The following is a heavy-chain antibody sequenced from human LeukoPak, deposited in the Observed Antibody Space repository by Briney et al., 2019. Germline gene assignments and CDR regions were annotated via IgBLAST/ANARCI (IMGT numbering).Heavy chain of an antibody. J-gene: IGHJ6*03. CDR1: GFTISSYA. CDR2: ISGSGGST. D-gene: IGHD3-22*01. V-gene: IGHV3-23*01. Sequence: GGSLRLSCAASGFTISSYAMSWVRQAPGKGLEWVSGISGSGGSTYYADSVKGRFTISRDNSKNTLYLQMNSLRVEDTAVYYCAKHYDSSGYFYYYYMDVWGKGTTVTVSS. CDR3: AKHYDSSGYFYYYYMDV.